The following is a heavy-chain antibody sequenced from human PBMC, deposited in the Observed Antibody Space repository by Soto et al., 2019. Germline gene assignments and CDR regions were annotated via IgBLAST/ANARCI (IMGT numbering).Heavy chain of an antibody. CDR2: IIRIFGTA. CDR1: GGTFSSYA. CDR3: ATPPAGYYYYGMDV. J-gene: IGHJ6*02. Sequence: QVQLVQSGAEVKKPGSSVKVSCKASGGTFSSYAISWVRQAPGQGLEWMGGIIRIFGTADYAQKFQGRVTITADESTSTAYMELSSRRSEGTAVYYCATPPAGYYYYGMDVWGQGTTVTVSS. V-gene: IGHV1-69*12.